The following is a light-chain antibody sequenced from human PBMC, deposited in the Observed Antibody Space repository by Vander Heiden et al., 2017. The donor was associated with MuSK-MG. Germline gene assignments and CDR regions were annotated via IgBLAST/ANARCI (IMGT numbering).Light chain of an antibody. J-gene: IGLJ2*01. CDR1: SSDVGGYNY. CDR2: DVS. Sequence: QPALTHPAPASGSPGQSITISCTGTSSDVGGYNYVSWYQQHPGKAPKLMIYDVSNRPSGVSNRFSGSKSGNTASLTISGLQAEDEADYYCSSYTSSKGVFGGGTKLTVL. V-gene: IGLV2-14*01. CDR3: SSYTSSKGV.